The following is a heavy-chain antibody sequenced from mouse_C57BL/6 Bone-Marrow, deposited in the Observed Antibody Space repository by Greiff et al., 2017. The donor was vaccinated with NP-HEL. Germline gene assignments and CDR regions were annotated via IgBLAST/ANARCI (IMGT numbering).Heavy chain of an antibody. V-gene: IGHV1-5*01. CDR1: GYTFTSYW. J-gene: IGHJ4*01. CDR3: IPSAYPYAMDY. Sequence: VQLQQSGAELAKPGASVKLSCKASGYTFTSYWMHWVKQRPGQGLEWIGAIYPGNSDTSYNQKFKGKAKLTAVTSASTAYMELSSLTNEDSAVYYCIPSAYPYAMDYWGQGTSVTVSS. CDR2: IYPGNSDT. D-gene: IGHD3-1*01.